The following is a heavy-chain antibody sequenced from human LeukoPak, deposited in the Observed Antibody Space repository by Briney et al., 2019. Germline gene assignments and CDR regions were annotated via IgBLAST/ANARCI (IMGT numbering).Heavy chain of an antibody. CDR1: GLTFSDFW. J-gene: IGHJ4*02. D-gene: IGHD5-18*01. Sequence: GGSLRLSCAASGLTFSDFWMHWVRQPPGEGLVWVALVKGDGRTTIYADSVKGRFTISRDNAKNTLYLQMNSLRADDSGVYYCATGHSYGYDYWGQGVLVTVSS. V-gene: IGHV3-74*01. CDR3: ATGHSYGYDY. CDR2: VKGDGRTT.